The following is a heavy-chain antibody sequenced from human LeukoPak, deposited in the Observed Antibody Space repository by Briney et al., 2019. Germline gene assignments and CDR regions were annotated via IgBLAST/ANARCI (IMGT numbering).Heavy chain of an antibody. CDR2: INPNSGET. Sequence: ASVKVSCKTSGYTFTASYMHWVRQAPGQGLEWMGWINPNSGETNYAPKFQGRVTMTRDTSISTAYMEVTRLTSDDTAIYFCARVLGSRGDPWGQGTLVTVSS. D-gene: IGHD3-10*01. CDR3: ARVLGSRGDP. CDR1: GYTFTASY. J-gene: IGHJ5*02. V-gene: IGHV1-2*02.